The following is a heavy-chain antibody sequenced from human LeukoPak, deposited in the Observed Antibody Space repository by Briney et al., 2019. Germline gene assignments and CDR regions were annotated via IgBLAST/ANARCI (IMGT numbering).Heavy chain of an antibody. Sequence: TGGSLRLSCVVSGFSPSSDAMSWVRQAPGKGLEWVSVSSGSDDSTHYADSVKGRFIMSRDNSENTLYLQMNSLRAEDTAVYYCTKDLMTGYSSGWYLGYWGQGTLVTVSS. V-gene: IGHV3-23*01. D-gene: IGHD6-19*01. CDR2: SSGSDDST. J-gene: IGHJ4*02. CDR3: TKDLMTGYSSGWYLGY. CDR1: GFSPSSDA.